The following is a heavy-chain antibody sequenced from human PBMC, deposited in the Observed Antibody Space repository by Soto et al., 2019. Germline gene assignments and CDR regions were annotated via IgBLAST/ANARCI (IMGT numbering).Heavy chain of an antibody. V-gene: IGHV4-59*01. D-gene: IGHD3-10*01. Sequence: SETLSLTCTVSGGSISSYYWSWIRQPPGKGLEWIGYIYYSGSTNYNPSLKSRVTISVDTSKNQFSLKLSSVTAADTAVYYCARTALWFGESYYMDVWGKGTTVTVSS. CDR2: IYYSGST. J-gene: IGHJ6*03. CDR1: GGSISSYY. CDR3: ARTALWFGESYYMDV.